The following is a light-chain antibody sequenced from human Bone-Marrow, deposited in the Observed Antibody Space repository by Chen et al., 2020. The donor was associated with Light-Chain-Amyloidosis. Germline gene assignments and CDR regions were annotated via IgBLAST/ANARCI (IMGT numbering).Light chain of an antibody. CDR3: QSADSSGTYEVI. Sequence: SHELTQPPSLSVSPGQPARITCSGDDLPTKYAYWYQQKPGQAPALVIHRDTERPSGIAERFSGSSSGTTATLTISGVQAEDEADYHCQSADSSGTYEVIFGGGTKLTVL. J-gene: IGLJ2*01. V-gene: IGLV3-25*03. CDR1: DLPTKY. CDR2: RDT.